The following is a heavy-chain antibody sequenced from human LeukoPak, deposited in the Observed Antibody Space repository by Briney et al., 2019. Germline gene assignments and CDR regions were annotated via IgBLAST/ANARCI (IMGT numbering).Heavy chain of an antibody. CDR2: INHSGST. Sequence: SETLSLTCAVYGGSFSGYYWSWIRQPPGKGLEWIGEINHSGSTNYNPSLKSRVTISVDTSKNQFSLKLSSVTAADTAVYYCARVDSWWLQLHYYYGMDVWGQGTTVTVSS. D-gene: IGHD5-24*01. CDR3: ARVDSWWLQLHYYYGMDV. V-gene: IGHV4-34*01. CDR1: GGSFSGYY. J-gene: IGHJ6*02.